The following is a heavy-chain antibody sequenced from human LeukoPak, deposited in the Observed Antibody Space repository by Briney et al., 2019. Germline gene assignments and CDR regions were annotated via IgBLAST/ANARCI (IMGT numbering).Heavy chain of an antibody. CDR1: GGSISSGGYS. V-gene: IGHV4-30-2*01. CDR2: IYHSGST. Sequence: SETLSLTCAVSGGSISSGGYSWSWIRQPPGKGLEWIGYIYHSGSTYYNPSLKSRVTISVDWSKNQFSLKLSSVTAADAAVYYCAREATDLRAFDYWGQGTLVTVSS. CDR3: AREATDLRAFDY. J-gene: IGHJ4*02. D-gene: IGHD2-21*02.